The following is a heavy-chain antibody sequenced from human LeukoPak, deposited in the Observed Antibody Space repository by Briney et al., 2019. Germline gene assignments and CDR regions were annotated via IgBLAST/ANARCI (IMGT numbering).Heavy chain of an antibody. CDR2: ISGSGGST. Sequence: GGSLRLSCVASGFTFSSYAMTWVRQAPVKGLEWVSAISGSGGSTYYADSVKGRFTISRDNSRTTLYLQMNSLRVEDTAVYYCAKGGGVTNRFFDYWGQGSLVTVSS. CDR1: GFTFSSYA. D-gene: IGHD1-26*01. CDR3: AKGGGVTNRFFDY. V-gene: IGHV3-23*01. J-gene: IGHJ4*02.